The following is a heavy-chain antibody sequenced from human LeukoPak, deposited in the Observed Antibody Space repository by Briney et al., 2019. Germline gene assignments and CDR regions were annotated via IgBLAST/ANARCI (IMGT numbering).Heavy chain of an antibody. CDR3: ARDRSSSSWYVGFDY. J-gene: IGHJ4*02. CDR2: ISYDGSNK. CDR1: GFTFSSYA. Sequence: GGSLRLSCAASGFTFSSYAMHWVRQAPGKGLEWVAVISYDGSNKYYADSVKGRFTISRDNSKNTLYLQMNSLRAEDTAVYYCARDRSSSSWYVGFDYWGQGTLVTVSS. V-gene: IGHV3-30*04. D-gene: IGHD6-13*01.